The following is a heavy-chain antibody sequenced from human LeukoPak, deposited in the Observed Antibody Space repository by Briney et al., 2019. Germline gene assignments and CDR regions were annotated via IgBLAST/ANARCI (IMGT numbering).Heavy chain of an antibody. Sequence: PGGSLRLSCAASGFTFSSYGMHWVRQAPGKGLEWVAVISYDGSNKYYADSVKGRFTISRDNSKNTLYLQMNSLRAEDTAVYYCEQGGWYDAFDIWGQGTMVTVSS. V-gene: IGHV3-30*18. J-gene: IGHJ3*02. CDR2: ISYDGSNK. D-gene: IGHD6-19*01. CDR3: EQGGWYDAFDI. CDR1: GFTFSSYG.